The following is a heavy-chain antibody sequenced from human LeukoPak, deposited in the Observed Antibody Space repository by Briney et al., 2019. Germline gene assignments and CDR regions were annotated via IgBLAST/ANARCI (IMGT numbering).Heavy chain of an antibody. Sequence: GGSLRLSCAASGLTFSSYWMHWVRQAPGKGLVWVSRINSDGSSTSYADSVKGRFTISRDNAKNTLYLQMNSLRAEDTAVYYCARGDPTDGDAFDIWGQGTMVTVSS. V-gene: IGHV3-74*01. D-gene: IGHD5-24*01. CDR1: GLTFSSYW. CDR2: INSDGSST. J-gene: IGHJ3*02. CDR3: ARGDPTDGDAFDI.